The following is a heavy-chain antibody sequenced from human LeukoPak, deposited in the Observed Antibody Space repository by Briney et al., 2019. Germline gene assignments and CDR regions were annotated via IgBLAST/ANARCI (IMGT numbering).Heavy chain of an antibody. V-gene: IGHV4-59*01. CDR2: IYYSGST. J-gene: IGHJ3*02. D-gene: IGHD2-2*01. Sequence: SETLSLTCTVSGGSISSYYWSWIRQPPGKGLEWIGYIYYSGSTNYNPSLKSRVTISVDTSKNQFSLKLSSVTAADTAVYYCARDPLCSSCHDAFDIWGQGTMVTVSS. CDR3: ARDPLCSSCHDAFDI. CDR1: GGSISSYY.